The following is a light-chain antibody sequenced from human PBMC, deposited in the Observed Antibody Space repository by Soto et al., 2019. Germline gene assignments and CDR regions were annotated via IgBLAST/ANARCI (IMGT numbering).Light chain of an antibody. V-gene: IGKV1-16*02. Sequence: DIQMTQSPSSLSASVGDRVTITCRASQGVNNYVAWFQQKPGKAPKSLIYAASTLQSGVPSKFSGSGSGTDFTLTSSNLHPEDFAVYYCQQYGSSPTFGQGTKVEIK. J-gene: IGKJ1*01. CDR2: AAS. CDR1: QGVNNY. CDR3: QQYGSSPT.